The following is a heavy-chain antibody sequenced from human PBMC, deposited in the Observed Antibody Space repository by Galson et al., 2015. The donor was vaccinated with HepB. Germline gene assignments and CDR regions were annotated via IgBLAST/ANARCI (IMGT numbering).Heavy chain of an antibody. D-gene: IGHD4-23*01. J-gene: IGHJ4*02. Sequence: SVKVSCKASGSTFTSYYMRWVRQAPGQGLEWMGIINPSGGSTSYAQTFQGRVTMTRDTSTSTVYMELNSLRSEDTAVYYCARDEHTVVTAPWDYWGQGTLVTVSS. V-gene: IGHV1-46*01. CDR3: ARDEHTVVTAPWDY. CDR1: GSTFTSYY. CDR2: INPSGGST.